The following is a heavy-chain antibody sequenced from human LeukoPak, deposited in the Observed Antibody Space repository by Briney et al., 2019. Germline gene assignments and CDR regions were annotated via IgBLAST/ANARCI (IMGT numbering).Heavy chain of an antibody. D-gene: IGHD6-19*01. V-gene: IGHV1-2*06. CDR1: GYTFTGYY. Sequence: ASVKVSCKASGYTFTGYYMHWVRQAPGQGLERMGRINPNSGGTNYAQKFQGRVTMTRDTSISTAYMELSRLRSDDTAVYYCARVRTAVAGTGGYKYVDYWGQGTLVTVSS. CDR2: INPNSGGT. J-gene: IGHJ4*02. CDR3: ARVRTAVAGTGGYKYVDY.